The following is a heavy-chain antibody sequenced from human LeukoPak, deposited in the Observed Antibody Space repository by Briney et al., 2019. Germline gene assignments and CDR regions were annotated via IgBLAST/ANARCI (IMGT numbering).Heavy chain of an antibody. Sequence: GGSLRLSCAASGFTFSSCAMTWVRQAPGKGLESVSAISKSGGSTYYADSVKGRFTISRDNSKNTLYLQMNSLRAEDTAVYYCARARSAAGTPPFDYWGQGTLVTVSS. J-gene: IGHJ4*02. D-gene: IGHD6-13*01. V-gene: IGHV3-23*01. CDR2: ISKSGGST. CDR3: ARARSAAGTPPFDY. CDR1: GFTFSSCA.